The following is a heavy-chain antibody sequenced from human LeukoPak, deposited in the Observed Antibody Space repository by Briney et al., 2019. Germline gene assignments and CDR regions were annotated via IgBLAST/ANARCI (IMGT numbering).Heavy chain of an antibody. V-gene: IGHV4-59*01. D-gene: IGHD6-19*01. J-gene: IGHJ4*02. CDR3: ARGGYSSGWYFFSCDY. CDR1: GGSISSYY. CDR2: IYYSGST. Sequence: SETLSLTCTVSGGSISSYYWSWIRQPPGKGLEWIGYIYYSGSTNYNPSLKSRVTISVDTSKNQFSLKLSSVTAADTAVYYCARGGYSSGWYFFSCDYWGQGTLVTVSS.